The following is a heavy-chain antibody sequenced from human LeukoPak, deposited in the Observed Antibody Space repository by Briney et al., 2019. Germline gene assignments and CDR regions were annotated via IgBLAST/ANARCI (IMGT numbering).Heavy chain of an antibody. CDR1: GGSISSYY. CDR3: ARDADGYNY. D-gene: IGHD5-24*01. J-gene: IGHJ4*02. CDR2: IYYSGST. V-gene: IGHV4-4*07. Sequence: SETLSLTCTVSGGSISSYYWSWIRQPADKGLEWIGSIYYSGSTYYNPPLKSRVTISVDTSKNQFSLKLSSVTAADTAVYYCARDADGYNYWGQGTLVTVSS.